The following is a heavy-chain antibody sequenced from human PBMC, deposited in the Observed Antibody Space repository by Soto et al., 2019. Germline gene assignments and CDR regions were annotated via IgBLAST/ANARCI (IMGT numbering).Heavy chain of an antibody. CDR2: ISYDGSNK. D-gene: IGHD2-15*01. J-gene: IGHJ4*02. V-gene: IGHV3-30*18. CDR3: AKEPINHEVVAATQGSYYFDY. CDR1: GFTFSSYG. Sequence: QVQLVESGGGVVQPGRSLRLSCAASGFTFSSYGMHWVRQAPGKGLEWVAVISYDGSNKYYADSVRGRFTISRDNSKNTLYLQMNSLRAEDTAVYYCAKEPINHEVVAATQGSYYFDYWGQGSLVTVSS.